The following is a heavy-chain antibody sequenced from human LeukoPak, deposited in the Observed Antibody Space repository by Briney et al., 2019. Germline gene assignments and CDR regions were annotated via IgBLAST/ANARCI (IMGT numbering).Heavy chain of an antibody. Sequence: GASVKVSCKASGYTFTSYGISWVRQAPGQGLEWMGWISAYNGNTNYAQKLQGRVTMTRDTSISTAYMELSRLRSDDTAVYYCARDTGRGGGDYWGQGTLVTVSS. J-gene: IGHJ4*02. CDR1: GYTFTSYG. D-gene: IGHD3-10*01. V-gene: IGHV1-18*01. CDR3: ARDTGRGGGDY. CDR2: ISAYNGNT.